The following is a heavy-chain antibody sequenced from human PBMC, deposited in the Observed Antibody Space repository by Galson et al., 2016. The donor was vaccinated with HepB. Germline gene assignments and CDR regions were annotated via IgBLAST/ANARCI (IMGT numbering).Heavy chain of an antibody. D-gene: IGHD2-2*01. V-gene: IGHV3-9*01. Sequence: SLRLSCAASGFTFDDHAMHWVRQAPGRGLEWVSGISWNSLIIVYADSVKGRFTVSRDNAENSLYLQVNSLRPENSAFHYCAKDKSPYASTWIDYWGQGTLGTVSS. CDR2: ISWNSLII. CDR1: GFTFDDHA. CDR3: AKDKSPYASTWIDY. J-gene: IGHJ4*02.